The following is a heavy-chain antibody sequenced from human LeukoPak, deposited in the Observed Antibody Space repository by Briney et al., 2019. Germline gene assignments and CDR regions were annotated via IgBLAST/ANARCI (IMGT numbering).Heavy chain of an antibody. CDR3: ARIGGFNAFDY. Sequence: GGSLRLSCAASGFTFSNYRMHWVRQAPGEGLVWVSLIDSDGIITTYADSVKGRFTISRDNAKNTLYLQMNSLRAEDTAVYYCARIGGFNAFDYWGPGTLVTVSS. J-gene: IGHJ4*02. V-gene: IGHV3-74*01. D-gene: IGHD3-16*01. CDR1: GFTFSNYR. CDR2: IDSDGIIT.